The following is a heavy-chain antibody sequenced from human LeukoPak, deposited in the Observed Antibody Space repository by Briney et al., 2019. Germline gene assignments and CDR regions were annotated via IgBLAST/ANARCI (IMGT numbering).Heavy chain of an antibody. D-gene: IGHD2-2*01. V-gene: IGHV3-9*01. CDR2: ISWNSGSI. CDR3: AKVAAMYAFDI. CDR1: GLTFDDYA. Sequence: PGRSLRLSCAASGLTFDDYAMHWVRQAPGKGLEWVSGISWNSGSIGYADSVKGRFTISRDNAKNSLYLQMNSLRAEDTALYYCAKVAAMYAFDIWGQGTMVTVSS. J-gene: IGHJ3*02.